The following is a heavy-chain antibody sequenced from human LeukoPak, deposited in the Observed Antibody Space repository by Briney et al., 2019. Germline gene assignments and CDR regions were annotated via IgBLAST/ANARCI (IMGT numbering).Heavy chain of an antibody. Sequence: ASVTLSFNGAGSTFTVNNIHWGRHGPGPGLELMGCTNPNSGDTNYAQKFQGRVTMTRDTSISAAYMEVSSLRSDNTAVYYCARCEWATSSSRGRWLGPWGQGNLVTVSS. CDR3: ARCEWATSSSRGRWLGP. J-gene: IGHJ5*02. D-gene: IGHD6-13*01. CDR2: TNPNSGDT. V-gene: IGHV1-2*02. CDR1: GSTFTVNN.